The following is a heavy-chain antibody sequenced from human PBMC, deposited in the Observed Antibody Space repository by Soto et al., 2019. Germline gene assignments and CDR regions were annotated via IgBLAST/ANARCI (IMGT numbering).Heavy chain of an antibody. D-gene: IGHD3-16*01. J-gene: IGHJ4*02. V-gene: IGHV3-23*01. CDR2: ISDGDGAT. Sequence: EVHLLESGGGLVQPGGSLRLSCAASGFAFSDYAMTWVRQAPGKGLEWVSDISDGDGATHYADSVKGRFTISRDDSKNTLYLQMDSLRAEDAAVYYCAKGRTFFDFWAREPWSPSPQ. CDR1: GFAFSDYA. CDR3: AKGRTFFDF.